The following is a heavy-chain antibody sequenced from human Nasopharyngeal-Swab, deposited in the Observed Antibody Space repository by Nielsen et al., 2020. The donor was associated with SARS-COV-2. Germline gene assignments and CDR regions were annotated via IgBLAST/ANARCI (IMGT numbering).Heavy chain of an antibody. CDR3: AREKTHYDSSGYYYLWFDP. CDR2: IYYSGST. D-gene: IGHD3-22*01. Sequence: VRQMPGKGLEWIGSIYYSGSTYYNPSLKSRVTISVDTSKNQFSLKLSSVTAADTAVYYCAREKTHYDSSGYYYLWFDPWGQGTLVTVSS. V-gene: IGHV4-39*07. J-gene: IGHJ5*02.